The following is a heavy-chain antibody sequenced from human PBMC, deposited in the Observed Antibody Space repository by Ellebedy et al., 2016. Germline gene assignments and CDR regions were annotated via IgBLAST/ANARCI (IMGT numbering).Heavy chain of an antibody. CDR1: GGSIRSHY. CDR2: IYSSGSS. D-gene: IGHD1-7*01. J-gene: IGHJ5*02. CDR3: ARDPTTSSKWNYGPFDP. Sequence: GSLRLXXTVSGGSIRSHYWSWIRQPAGQGLEWIGRIYSSGSSAYNPSLQSRVTMSVATSKTQFSLKLTSVTAADTAVYYCARDPTTSSKWNYGPFDPWGHGILVTVSS. V-gene: IGHV4-4*07.